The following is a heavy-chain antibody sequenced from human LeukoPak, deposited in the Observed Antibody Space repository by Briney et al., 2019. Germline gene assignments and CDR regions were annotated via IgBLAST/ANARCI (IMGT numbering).Heavy chain of an antibody. Sequence: GGSLRLSCVASGFTFSGYTMNWVRQAPGKGLEWVSSISNIGNHIYYADSLKARFTISRDNAKSSLYLQMNSLRAEDTAVYYCARGRREPADPWGQGTLVTVSS. CDR1: GFTFSGYT. J-gene: IGHJ5*02. CDR2: ISNIGNHI. V-gene: IGHV3-21*04. D-gene: IGHD1-14*01. CDR3: ARGRREPADP.